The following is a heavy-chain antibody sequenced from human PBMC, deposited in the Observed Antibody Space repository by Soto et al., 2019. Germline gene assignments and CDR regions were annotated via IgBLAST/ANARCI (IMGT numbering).Heavy chain of an antibody. CDR1: GYSFTSYW. V-gene: IGHV5-51*01. Sequence: GESLKISCKGSGYSFTSYWIGWVRQMPGKGLEWMGIIYPGDSDTRYTPSFQGQVTISADKSISTAYLQWSSLRASDTAMYYCARNYGDDGMGLSDWFDPWGQGTLVTVSS. CDR2: IYPGDSDT. CDR3: ARNYGDDGMGLSDWFDP. J-gene: IGHJ5*02. D-gene: IGHD4-17*01.